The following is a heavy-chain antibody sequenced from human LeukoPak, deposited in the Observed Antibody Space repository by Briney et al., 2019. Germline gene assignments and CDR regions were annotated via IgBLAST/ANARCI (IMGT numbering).Heavy chain of an antibody. Sequence: GGSLRLSCAASGFTFSSYAMSWVRQAPGKGLEWVSVIYSGGSTYYADSVKGRFTISRDNSKNTLYLQMNSLRAEDTAVYYCASRPGLVAFDIWGQGTMVTVSS. V-gene: IGHV3-66*02. CDR1: GFTFSSYA. CDR3: ASRPGLVAFDI. CDR2: IYSGGST. J-gene: IGHJ3*02.